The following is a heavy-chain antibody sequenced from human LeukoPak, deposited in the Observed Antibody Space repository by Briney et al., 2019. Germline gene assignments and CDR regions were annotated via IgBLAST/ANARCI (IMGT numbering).Heavy chain of an antibody. Sequence: PSETLSLTCSVSGYCISRGYYWGWIRQAPGKGLEWIGSISHSGNTYYRPFLKSRVTLSVDTPKNQFSLKLTSVTAADTAVYYCARVASWGFDYWGRGTLVTVSS. CDR2: ISHSGNT. D-gene: IGHD2-2*01. CDR3: ARVASWGFDY. V-gene: IGHV4-38-2*02. J-gene: IGHJ4*02. CDR1: GYCISRGYY.